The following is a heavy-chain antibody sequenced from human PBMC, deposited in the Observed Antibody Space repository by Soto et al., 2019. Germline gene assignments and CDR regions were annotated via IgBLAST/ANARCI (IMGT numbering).Heavy chain of an antibody. D-gene: IGHD2-15*01. CDR2: IVVGSGNT. Sequence: LKVSCKGYGYTFTSSALKWVRQARGQRLEWIGWIVVGSGNTNYAQKFQERVTITRDMSTSTAYMELSSLRSEDTAVYYCAATLKGYCSGGSCPRYYYGMDVWGQGTTVTVSS. CDR1: GYTFTSSA. CDR3: AATLKGYCSGGSCPRYYYGMDV. J-gene: IGHJ6*02. V-gene: IGHV1-58*01.